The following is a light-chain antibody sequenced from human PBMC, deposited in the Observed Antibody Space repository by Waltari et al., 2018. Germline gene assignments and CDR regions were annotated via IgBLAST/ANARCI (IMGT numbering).Light chain of an antibody. Sequence: QSVLTQPPSASGAPGQRVTISCTGSSSNIGAGYYVSWYQQFPRTAPKLLIYENNKRPSGVSDRFSCSKSGTSASRTITGLQSEDEADYYCSAWDSSLSTVLFGGGTRLTVL. J-gene: IGLJ2*01. V-gene: IGLV1-40*01. CDR2: ENN. CDR1: SSNIGAGYY. CDR3: SAWDSSLSTVL.